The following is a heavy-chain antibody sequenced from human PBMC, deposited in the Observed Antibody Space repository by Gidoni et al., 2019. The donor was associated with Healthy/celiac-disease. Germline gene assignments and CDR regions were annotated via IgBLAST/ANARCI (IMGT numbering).Heavy chain of an antibody. D-gene: IGHD3-22*01. Sequence: QVQLVQSGAEVKKPGASVKVSCKASGYTFTGYYMHWVRQAPGQGLEWMGWINPNSGGTNYAQKFQGWVTMTRDTSISTACMELSRLGSDDTAVYYCARVDRDYYDSSGYFQRGVAFDIWGQGTMVTVSS. CDR3: ARVDRDYYDSSGYFQRGVAFDI. V-gene: IGHV1-2*04. J-gene: IGHJ3*02. CDR2: INPNSGGT. CDR1: GYTFTGYY.